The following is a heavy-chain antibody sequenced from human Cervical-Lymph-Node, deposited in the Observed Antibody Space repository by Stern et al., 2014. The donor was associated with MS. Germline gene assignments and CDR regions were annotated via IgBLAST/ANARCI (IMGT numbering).Heavy chain of an antibody. V-gene: IGHV4-39*01. J-gene: IGHJ4*02. CDR3: ARHLQIAVADIYYFDY. CDR1: GGSISSISYY. D-gene: IGHD6-19*01. Sequence: QVQLQESGPGLVKPSETLSLTCTVSGGSISSISYYWGWIRQPPGKGLEWIGSIYYSGSTYYTPSLKSRVPISVDTSKNQFSLKLSSVTAADTAVYYCARHLQIAVADIYYFDYWGQGTLVTVSS. CDR2: IYYSGST.